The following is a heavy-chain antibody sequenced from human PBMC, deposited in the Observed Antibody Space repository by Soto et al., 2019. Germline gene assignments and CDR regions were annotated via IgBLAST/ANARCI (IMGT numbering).Heavy chain of an antibody. CDR3: ARGLRASYGVRLSYSYYGMDV. V-gene: IGHV4-34*01. CDR2: ISHSGSI. Sequence: QVQLQQWGAGLLKPSETLSLTCAVYGGSFGDYYWSWYRQPPGKGLECIGEISHSGSINYNPSLKSRVTMSVDTSKNHFSLKLSSVTAADTAVYYCARGLRASYGVRLSYSYYGMDVW. J-gene: IGHJ6*01. D-gene: IGHD3-10*01. CDR1: GGSFGDYY.